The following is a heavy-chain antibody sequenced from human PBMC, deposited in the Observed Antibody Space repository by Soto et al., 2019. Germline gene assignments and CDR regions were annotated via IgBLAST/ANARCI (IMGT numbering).Heavy chain of an antibody. J-gene: IGHJ4*02. D-gene: IGHD2-2*01. V-gene: IGHV4-30-4*02. CDR2: IYYSGST. Sequence: PSETLSLTCTVSGGSISSGDYYWSWIRQPPGKGLERIGYIYYSGSTYYNPSLKSRVTISVDTSKNQFSLKLSSVTAVDTAVYYCVRGGERVPMPSGYRGQGTLVSVSS. CDR1: GGSISSGDYY. CDR3: VRGGERVPMPSGY.